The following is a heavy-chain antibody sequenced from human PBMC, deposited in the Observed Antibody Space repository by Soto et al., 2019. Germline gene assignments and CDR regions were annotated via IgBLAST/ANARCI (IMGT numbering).Heavy chain of an antibody. CDR1: GFSFSSYG. CDR2: ISYEGSKK. V-gene: IGHV3-30*18. Sequence: QVQLVESGGGVVLPGRSLRLSCAATGFSFSSYGMHWVRQAPGKGLEWVAVISYEGSKKYYADSVKGRFTISRDNSKNTLYLQMNSLRGEDTAVYYCAKDLSEMATIQWLDSWGQGTLVTVSS. J-gene: IGHJ5*01. CDR3: AKDLSEMATIQWLDS.